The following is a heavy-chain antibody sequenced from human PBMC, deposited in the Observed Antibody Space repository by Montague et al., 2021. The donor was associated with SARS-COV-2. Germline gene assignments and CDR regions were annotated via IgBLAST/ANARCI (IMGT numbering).Heavy chain of an antibody. Sequence: SETLSLTCSVSGGSINNYYWGWVRQSQGKGLEWIGYIYYSGSVTTSYNPSLKSRVSISVDTSENQFSLKLTSVTAADTAVYYCARRGGGEVFARFMYWYFDVWGRGSLVTVSS. D-gene: IGHD2-21*01. CDR3: ARRGGGEVFARFMYWYFDV. J-gene: IGHJ2*01. V-gene: IGHV4-59*13. CDR1: GGSINNYY. CDR2: IYYSGSVTT.